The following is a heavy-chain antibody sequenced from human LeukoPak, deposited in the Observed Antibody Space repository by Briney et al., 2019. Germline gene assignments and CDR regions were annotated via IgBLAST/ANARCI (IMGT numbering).Heavy chain of an antibody. J-gene: IGHJ6*02. Sequence: GGSLRLSCAASGFTFSDYGMYWVRQAPGKGLEWVALIWYDGGKKYYTDSVRGRFTISRDNSKNTLYLQMNSLRAEDTAVYYCAKGGYCSSTSCLTYYYYYGMDVWGQGTTVTVSS. V-gene: IGHV3-33*06. D-gene: IGHD2-2*01. CDR2: IWYDGGKK. CDR1: GFTFSDYG. CDR3: AKGGYCSSTSCLTYYYYYGMDV.